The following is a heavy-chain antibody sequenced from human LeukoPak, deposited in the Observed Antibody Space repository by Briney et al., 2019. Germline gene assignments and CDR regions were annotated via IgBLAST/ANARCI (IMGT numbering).Heavy chain of an antibody. D-gene: IGHD5-18*01. Sequence: GASVKVSCKASGGSFSSYAISWVRQAPGQGLEWMGGIIPIFGTANYAQKFQGRVTITADESTSTAYMELSSLRSEDTAVYYCARADDTAMAPFDYWGQGTLVTVSS. J-gene: IGHJ4*02. V-gene: IGHV1-69*13. CDR1: GGSFSSYA. CDR2: IIPIFGTA. CDR3: ARADDTAMAPFDY.